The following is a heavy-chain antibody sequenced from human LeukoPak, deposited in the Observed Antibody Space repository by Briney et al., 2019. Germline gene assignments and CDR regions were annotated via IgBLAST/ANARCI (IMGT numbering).Heavy chain of an antibody. CDR3: AHSGVREKYKSTFDY. CDR1: EFSLSTSGVG. J-gene: IGHJ4*02. Sequence: SGPTLVNPTQTRTLTCTFSEFSLSTSGVGVGWIRQPPGKALEWLALIYWDDNQRYSPSLKSRLTITKDTSKNQVVLTMTNMDPVDTATYYCAHSGVREKYKSTFDYWGQGSLVTVSS. CDR2: IYWDDNQ. D-gene: IGHD1-14*01. V-gene: IGHV2-5*02.